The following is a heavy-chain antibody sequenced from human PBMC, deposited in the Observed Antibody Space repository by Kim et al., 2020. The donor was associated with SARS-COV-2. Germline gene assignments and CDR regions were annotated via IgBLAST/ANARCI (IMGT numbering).Heavy chain of an antibody. CDR3: ARDLSGYGAFNI. V-gene: IGHV3-30*04. J-gene: IGHJ3*02. CDR1: GFTFNNFA. CDR2: MSGDGRDK. D-gene: IGHD3-22*01. Sequence: GGSLRLSCAASGFTFNNFAMHWVRQAPGKGLEWVATMSGDGRDKYYADSVKGRFTFSRDNSKNTLYLQMNSLRPEDTAVFYCARDLSGYGAFNIWGQGTMVTVSS.